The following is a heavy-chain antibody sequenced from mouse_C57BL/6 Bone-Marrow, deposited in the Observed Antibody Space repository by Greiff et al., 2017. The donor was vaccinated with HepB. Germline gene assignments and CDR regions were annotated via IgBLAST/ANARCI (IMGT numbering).Heavy chain of an antibody. V-gene: IGHV1-52*01. CDR3: ARWGYYGSLNLYYFDY. J-gene: IGHJ2*01. Sequence: QVQLKQPGAELVRPGSSVKLSCKASGYTFTSYWMHWVKQRPIQGLEWIGNIDPSDSETHYNQKFKDKATLTVDKSSSTAYMQLSSLTSEDSAVYYCARWGYYGSLNLYYFDYWGQGTTLTVSS. CDR2: IDPSDSET. CDR1: GYTFTSYW. D-gene: IGHD1-1*01.